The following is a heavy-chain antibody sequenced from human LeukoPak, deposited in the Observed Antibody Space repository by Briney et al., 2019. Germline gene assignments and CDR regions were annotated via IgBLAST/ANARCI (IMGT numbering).Heavy chain of an antibody. CDR3: ARSPQILGDAFDI. Sequence: GESLKISCKGSGYSFTSYWIGWVRQMPGKGLEWMGIIYPGDSDTRYSPSFQGQVTISADKSISTAYLQWSSLKASDTAMYYCARSPQILGDAFDIWGQGTMVTVSS. J-gene: IGHJ3*02. V-gene: IGHV5-51*01. CDR2: IYPGDSDT. CDR1: GYSFTSYW. D-gene: IGHD7-27*01.